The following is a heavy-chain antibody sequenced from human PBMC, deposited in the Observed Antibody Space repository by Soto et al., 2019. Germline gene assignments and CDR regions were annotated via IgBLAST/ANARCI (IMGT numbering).Heavy chain of an antibody. J-gene: IGHJ6*02. CDR1: GFSLSTSAMC. Sequence: SGPTLVNPTQTLTLTCTFSGFSLSTSAMCVSWIRQPPGKALEWLARIDWDDDKYYSTSLKTRLTISKDTSKNQVVLTMTNMDPVDTATYYCARIAVAGFGYGMDVWGQGTTVTVSS. CDR3: ARIAVAGFGYGMDV. CDR2: IDWDDDK. D-gene: IGHD6-13*01. V-gene: IGHV2-70*11.